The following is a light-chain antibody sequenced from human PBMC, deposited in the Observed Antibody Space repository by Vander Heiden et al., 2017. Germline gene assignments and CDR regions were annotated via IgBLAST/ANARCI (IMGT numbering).Light chain of an antibody. CDR2: GAS. V-gene: IGKV1-39*01. J-gene: IGKJ2*01. Sequence: DIRVTQSPSSLSASVGDRVTITCRASQTISTYLNWYQQTPGKAPQVLIYGASSLQSGVPSRFSGSRSGTDFTLTINSLQPEDFATYYCQQSFDTPYTFGQGTKLEIK. CDR1: QTISTY. CDR3: QQSFDTPYT.